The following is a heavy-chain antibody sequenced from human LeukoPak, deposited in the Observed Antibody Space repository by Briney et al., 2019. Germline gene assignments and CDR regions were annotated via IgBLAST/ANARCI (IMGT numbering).Heavy chain of an antibody. V-gene: IGHV3-30*02. J-gene: IGHJ4*02. CDR2: IRYDGSNK. CDR1: GFTFSSYG. Sequence: GGSLRLSCAASGFTFSSYGMHWVRQAPGKGLEWVAFIRYDGSNKYYADSVKGRFTISRDNSKNTLYLQMNSLRAEDTAVYYCAKDGVEGYSGYDLFHWGQGTLVTVSS. D-gene: IGHD5-12*01. CDR3: AKDGVEGYSGYDLFH.